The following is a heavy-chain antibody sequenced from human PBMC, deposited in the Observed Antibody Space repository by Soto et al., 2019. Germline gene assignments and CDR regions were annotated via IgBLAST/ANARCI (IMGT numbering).Heavy chain of an antibody. J-gene: IGHJ5*02. Sequence: QVQLQESGPGLVKPSETLSLTCTVSGGSISSYYWSWIRQPPGKGLEWIGYIYNSGSTNYNPSLKSRVTISVDTSKNRFSLKLSSVTAADTAVYYCARGGSPAGYYGSVSYWLWFDPWGQGPLVTVSS. CDR3: ARGGSPAGYYGSVSYWLWFDP. CDR1: GGSISSYY. V-gene: IGHV4-59*01. CDR2: IYNSGST. D-gene: IGHD3-10*01.